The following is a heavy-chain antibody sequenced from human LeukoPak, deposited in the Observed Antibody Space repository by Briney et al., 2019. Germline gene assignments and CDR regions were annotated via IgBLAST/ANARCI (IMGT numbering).Heavy chain of an antibody. Sequence: ASVKVSCKPSGYTFTSYDINWVRQATGQGLEGMGWMNPNSGNTGYAQKFQGRVTMTRDTSTNTAYMDMKSLTSDDTAVYYCAGTLRRFLEWSYFDYWGQGTLVTVSS. CDR3: AGTLRRFLEWSYFDY. CDR2: MNPNSGNT. J-gene: IGHJ4*02. V-gene: IGHV1-8*02. CDR1: GYTFTSYD. D-gene: IGHD3-3*01.